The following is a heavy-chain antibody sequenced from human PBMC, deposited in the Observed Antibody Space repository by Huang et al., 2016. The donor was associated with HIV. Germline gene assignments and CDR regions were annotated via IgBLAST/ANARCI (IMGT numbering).Heavy chain of an antibody. V-gene: IGHV4-34*01. CDR2: INHSEST. Sequence: QVQLQQWGAGLLRPSETLSLTCAVYGGSFSGYYGTWIRTPPGKGLEWIGEINHSESTNYNPSLKSRVTISVDTSRNQFSLTLTSVTAADTAVYYCARGQGGYYYYYMDVWGKGTTVTVSS. CDR3: ARGQGGYYYYYMDV. CDR1: GGSFSGYY. J-gene: IGHJ6*03.